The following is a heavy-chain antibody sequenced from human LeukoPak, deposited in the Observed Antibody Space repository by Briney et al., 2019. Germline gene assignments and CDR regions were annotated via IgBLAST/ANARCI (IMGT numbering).Heavy chain of an antibody. CDR2: IKSKPDGGTA. D-gene: IGHD6-13*01. CDR1: GFTFSNTW. Sequence: GGSLRLSCVASGFTFSNTWMNWVRQAPGKGLEWVGRIKSKPDGGTADFAAPVKGRCTISRDDSRNTLYLQMNSLQTEDTALYYCTRFLTPYSGWFAPWGQGTLVTVSS. CDR3: TRFLTPYSGWFAP. J-gene: IGHJ5*02. V-gene: IGHV3-15*01.